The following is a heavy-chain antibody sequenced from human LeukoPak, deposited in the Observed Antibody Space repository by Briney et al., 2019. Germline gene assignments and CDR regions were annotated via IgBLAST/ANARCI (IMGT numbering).Heavy chain of an antibody. Sequence: ASVKVSCKASGYTFTGYYMHWVRQAPGQGLEWMGMINPSGGSTSYAQKFQGRVTMTSDTSTSTVYMELSSLRSEDTAVYYCARDRSSAYWFDPWGQGTLVTVSS. J-gene: IGHJ5*02. D-gene: IGHD6-6*01. CDR2: INPSGGST. CDR3: ARDRSSAYWFDP. CDR1: GYTFTGYY. V-gene: IGHV1-46*01.